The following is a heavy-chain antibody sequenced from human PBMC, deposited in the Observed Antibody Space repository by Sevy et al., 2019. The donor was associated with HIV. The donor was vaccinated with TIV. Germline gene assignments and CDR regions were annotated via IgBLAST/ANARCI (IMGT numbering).Heavy chain of an antibody. CDR2: FFLMFDKA. CDR1: GGTFSNYA. Sequence: ASVKVSCKASGGTFSNYAISWVRQAPGQGLGWMGGFFLMFDKANSAQKFQGRVTLTADGSTSTAYMELSSLRSEDTAVYYCASSYYESSGYSPLYYYGMDVWGQGTTVTVSS. D-gene: IGHD3-22*01. J-gene: IGHJ6*02. CDR3: ASSYYESSGYSPLYYYGMDV. V-gene: IGHV1-69*13.